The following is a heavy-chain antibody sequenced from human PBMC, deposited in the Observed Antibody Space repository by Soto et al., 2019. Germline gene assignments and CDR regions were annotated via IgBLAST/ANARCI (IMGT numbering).Heavy chain of an antibody. Sequence: QVQLVQSGPEVKNPGASVKVSCKASGYTFSNYDINWVRQAPGQGLEWMGWISAYTGHTNYAQNLQGRVTMTTDTSTTTAYMEVTSLRFDDTAVYFCARGRPARDYYYNGLDVWGQGTTVTVSS. CDR1: GYTFSNYD. J-gene: IGHJ6*02. V-gene: IGHV1-18*01. CDR3: ARGRPARDYYYNGLDV. CDR2: ISAYTGHT. D-gene: IGHD2-2*01.